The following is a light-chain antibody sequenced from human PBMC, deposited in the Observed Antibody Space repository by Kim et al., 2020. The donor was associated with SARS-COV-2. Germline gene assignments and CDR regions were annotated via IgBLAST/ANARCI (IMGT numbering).Light chain of an antibody. CDR1: QSISSY. J-gene: IGKJ1*01. Sequence: GDRVTITCRASQSISSYLSWYQEKPRKAPKLLIYGASSLQRGVPSRFSGSGSGTDFTLTISSLQPEDFATYYCQQSYSTPRTFG. V-gene: IGKV1-39*01. CDR2: GAS. CDR3: QQSYSTPRT.